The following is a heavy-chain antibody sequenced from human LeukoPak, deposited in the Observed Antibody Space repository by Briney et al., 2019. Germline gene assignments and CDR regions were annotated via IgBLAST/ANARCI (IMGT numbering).Heavy chain of an antibody. D-gene: IGHD3-16*02. CDR1: GGSISSSNFY. CDR3: ARGLKNDYVWGSYRSRWFDP. CDR2: IYYSGST. V-gene: IGHV4-39*07. Sequence: SETLSLTCTVSGGSISSSNFYWGWIRQPPGKGLEWIGSIYYSGSTYYNPSLKSRVTISVDTSKNQFSLKLSSVTAADTAVYYCARGLKNDYVWGSYRSRWFDPWGQETLVTVSS. J-gene: IGHJ5*02.